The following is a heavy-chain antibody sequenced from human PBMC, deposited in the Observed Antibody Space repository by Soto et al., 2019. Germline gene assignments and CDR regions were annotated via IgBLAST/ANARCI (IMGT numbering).Heavy chain of an antibody. CDR2: AYYRSKWYN. J-gene: IGHJ5*02. D-gene: IGHD1-7*01. V-gene: IGHV6-1*01. CDR1: VYGVSSSSAA. CDR3: ARDLPLPGNTFWFHP. Sequence: SQTLSLTCAISVYGVSSSSAAWNWIMQSPSRGLEWLGRAYYRSKWYNDYAVSVKSRITINPDTSKNQFSLQLNSVTPEDTAVYYCARDLPLPGNTFWFHPWGQGTLVTVSS.